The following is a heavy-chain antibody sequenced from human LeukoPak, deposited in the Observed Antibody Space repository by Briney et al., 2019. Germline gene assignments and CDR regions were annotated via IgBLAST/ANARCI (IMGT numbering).Heavy chain of an antibody. V-gene: IGHV4-34*01. CDR3: ARDSTVVTRSGFDY. CDR1: GGSFSGYY. CDR2: INHSGST. Sequence: SETLSLTCAVYGGSFSGYYWSWIRQPPGKGLEWIGEINHSGSTNYNPSLKSRVTISVDTSKNQFSLKLSSVTAADTAVYYCARDSTVVTRSGFDYWGQGTLVTVSS. D-gene: IGHD4-23*01. J-gene: IGHJ4*02.